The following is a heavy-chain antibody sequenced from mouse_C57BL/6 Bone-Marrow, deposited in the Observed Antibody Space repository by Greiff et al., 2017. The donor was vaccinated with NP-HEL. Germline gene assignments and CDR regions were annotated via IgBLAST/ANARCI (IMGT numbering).Heavy chain of an antibody. CDR2: ISDGGSYT. Sequence: EVQRVESGGGLVKPGGSLKLSCAASGFTFSSYAMSWVRQTPEKRLEWVATISDGGSYTYYPDNVKGRFTISRDNAKNNLYLQMSHLKSEDTAMYYCANLYYSNYGYAMDYWGQGTSVTVSS. J-gene: IGHJ4*01. V-gene: IGHV5-4*01. CDR3: ANLYYSNYGYAMDY. CDR1: GFTFSSYA. D-gene: IGHD2-5*01.